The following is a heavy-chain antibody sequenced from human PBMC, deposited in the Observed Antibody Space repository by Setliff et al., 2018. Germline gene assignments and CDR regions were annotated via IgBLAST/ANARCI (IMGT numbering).Heavy chain of an antibody. Sequence: PSETLSLTCTVSGGSISSGSNYWSWIRQPAGRGLEWIGHIDPSGNTNYHPSLKSRVTMSVDTSKNQLSLKLTFVTAADTAIYYCARLIGYSYGYYYHYVDVWGKGTTVTVSS. D-gene: IGHD5-18*01. J-gene: IGHJ6*03. V-gene: IGHV4-61*09. CDR3: ARLIGYSYGYYYHYVDV. CDR1: GGSISSGSNY. CDR2: IDPSGNT.